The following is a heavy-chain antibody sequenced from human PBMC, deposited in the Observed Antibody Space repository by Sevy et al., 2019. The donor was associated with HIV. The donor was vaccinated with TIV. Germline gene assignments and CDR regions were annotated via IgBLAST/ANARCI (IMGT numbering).Heavy chain of an antibody. CDR3: ARDLEFYDYGDYGPAFMPDY. J-gene: IGHJ4*02. CDR2: IWFDGSNT. D-gene: IGHD4-17*01. Sequence: GGSLRLSCAASGFTFSTYGMHWVRQAPGKGLEWVAVIWFDGSNTYYADSVKGRFTISGVIAKNTLHLQMNSLRAEDTAVYYCARDLEFYDYGDYGPAFMPDYWGQGTLVTVSS. CDR1: GFTFSTYG. V-gene: IGHV3-33*01.